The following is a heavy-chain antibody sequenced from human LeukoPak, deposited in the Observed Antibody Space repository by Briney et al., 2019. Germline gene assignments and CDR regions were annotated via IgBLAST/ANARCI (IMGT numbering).Heavy chain of an antibody. J-gene: IGHJ3*02. CDR2: ISSSDNSI. Sequence: GRSLRLSCAASGFTFSSYAMSWVRQAPGQGPEWISYISSSDNSIFYADSVKGRFIISRDNTENSLYLQMNSLRAEDTAVYYCARVVYCSGGSCQIFAFDIWGQGTKVTVSS. CDR3: ARVVYCSGGSCQIFAFDI. D-gene: IGHD2-15*01. V-gene: IGHV3-48*04. CDR1: GFTFSSYA.